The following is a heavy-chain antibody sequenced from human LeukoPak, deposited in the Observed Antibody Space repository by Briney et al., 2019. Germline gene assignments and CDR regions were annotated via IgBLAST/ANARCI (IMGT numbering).Heavy chain of an antibody. J-gene: IGHJ2*01. V-gene: IGHV1-18*01. CDR3: ASLRLPSDILTGYYSAYWYFDL. CDR1: GYTFTSYG. Sequence: ASVKGSCKASGYTFTSYGISWVRQAPGQGLEWMGWISAYHGNTNYAQKRQGRVTMTTDTSTSTAYMELRSLRSDDTAVYYCASLRLPSDILTGYYSAYWYFDLWGRGTLVTVSS. CDR2: ISAYHGNT. D-gene: IGHD3-9*01.